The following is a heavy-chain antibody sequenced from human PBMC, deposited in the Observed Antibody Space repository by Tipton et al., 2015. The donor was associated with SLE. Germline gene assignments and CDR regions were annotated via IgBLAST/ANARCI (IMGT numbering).Heavy chain of an antibody. D-gene: IGHD3-10*01. J-gene: IGHJ5*02. CDR2: VYYSGTT. CDR1: GDSITRSSFY. V-gene: IGHV4-39*07. Sequence: TLSLTCTVSGDSITRSSFYWGWIRQPPGKGLEWIGNVYYSGTTNYNPSLKSRVTISINTSKNQFSLKLGSVTAADTAVYYCARDSSGMGYYWLDPWGQGTLVTVSS. CDR3: ARDSSGMGYYWLDP.